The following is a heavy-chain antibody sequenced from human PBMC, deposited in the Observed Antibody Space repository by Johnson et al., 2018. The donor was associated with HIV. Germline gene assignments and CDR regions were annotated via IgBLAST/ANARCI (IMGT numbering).Heavy chain of an antibody. CDR3: GREGGIVLSPGSFDI. Sequence: VQLVESGGGLIQPGGSLRLSCAASGFTVSHNYMSWVRQAPGEGLEWVSVIYSGGSTYYADSVKGRFTISRDKSENTLYLQMNSLGAEDTAVYYCGREGGIVLSPGSFDIWGQVTMVTVSA. J-gene: IGHJ3*02. CDR1: GFTVSHNY. CDR2: IYSGGST. D-gene: IGHD2-8*01. V-gene: IGHV3-53*01.